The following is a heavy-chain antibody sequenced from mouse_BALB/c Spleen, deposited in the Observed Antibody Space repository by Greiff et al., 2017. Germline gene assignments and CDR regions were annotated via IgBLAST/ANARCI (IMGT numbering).Heavy chain of an antibody. CDR3: ARHDLITTVVAHYYAMDY. Sequence: EVKLMESGGDLVKPGGSLKLSCAASGFTFSSYGMSWVRQTPDKRLEWVATISSGGSYTYYPDSVKGRFTISRDNAKNTLYLQMSSLKSEDTAMYYCARHDLITTVVAHYYAMDYWGQGTSVTVSS. V-gene: IGHV5-6*01. D-gene: IGHD1-1*01. CDR1: GFTFSSYG. J-gene: IGHJ4*01. CDR2: ISSGGSYT.